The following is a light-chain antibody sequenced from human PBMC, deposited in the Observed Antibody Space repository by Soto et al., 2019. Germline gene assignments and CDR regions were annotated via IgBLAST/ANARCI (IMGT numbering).Light chain of an antibody. Sequence: DIVMTHSPDSLAVSLGERVTINCESSQSVLYSSNNKNYLAWYQQKPGQAPRLLIYGASSRATGIPDRFSGSGSGTDFTLTISRLEPEDFAVYYCQQYGRSPVAFGQGTKVDIK. V-gene: IGKV4-1*01. CDR2: GAS. J-gene: IGKJ1*01. CDR3: QQYGRSPVA. CDR1: QSVLYSSNNKNY.